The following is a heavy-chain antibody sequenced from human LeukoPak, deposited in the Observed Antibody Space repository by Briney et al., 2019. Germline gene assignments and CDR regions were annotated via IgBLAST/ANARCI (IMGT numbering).Heavy chain of an antibody. CDR3: ARGPKNYSDTGHYAGWFYYGMDV. D-gene: IGHD3-22*01. CDR1: GGSFSDYY. V-gene: IGHV4-34*01. J-gene: IGHJ6*02. CDR2: INHSGST. Sequence: SETLSLTCAVHGGSFSDYYWSWIRQPPGKGLEWIGEINHSGSTNYNPSLKSRVTISVDTSKNQFSLKLSSVTAADTAVYSCARGPKNYSDTGHYAGWFYYGMDVWGRGTTVTVSS.